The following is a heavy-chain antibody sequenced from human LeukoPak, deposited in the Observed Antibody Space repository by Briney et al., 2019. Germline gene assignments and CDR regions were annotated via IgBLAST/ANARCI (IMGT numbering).Heavy chain of an antibody. J-gene: IGHJ4*02. Sequence: GGSLRLYCAASGFTCSRHGMHWVRQAPGKGLEWVAVISYDGSNKYYADSVKGRFTISRDNSKNTLYLQMNSLRAEDTAVYYCAKDTAMVFGYFDYWGQRPLVTVSS. CDR2: ISYDGSNK. CDR1: GFTCSRHG. V-gene: IGHV3-30*18. D-gene: IGHD5-18*01. CDR3: AKDTAMVFGYFDY.